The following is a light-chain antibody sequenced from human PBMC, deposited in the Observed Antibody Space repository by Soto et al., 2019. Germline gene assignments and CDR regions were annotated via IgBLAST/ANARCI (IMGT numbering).Light chain of an antibody. CDR1: QSVLHTSTNKNY. Sequence: DIVMTQSPDSLGVSLGERATINCKSSQSVLHTSTNKNYLAWYQQKPGQPPKLLIYWAPAREYGVPDRFSGSGYGTDFTLTVSSLQAEDVAVYYCQQYYSMPWTFGQGTKVEIK. V-gene: IGKV4-1*01. CDR2: WAP. J-gene: IGKJ1*01. CDR3: QQYYSMPWT.